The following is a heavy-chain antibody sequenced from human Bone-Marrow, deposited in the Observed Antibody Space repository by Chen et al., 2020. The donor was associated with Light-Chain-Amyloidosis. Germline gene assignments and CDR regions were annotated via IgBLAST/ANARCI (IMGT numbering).Heavy chain of an antibody. J-gene: IGHJ3*01. V-gene: IGHV4-39*07. CDR1: GVSTISSREYY. CDR3: ARGPSEVNWGVVQSAYAFNF. D-gene: IGHD7-27*01. CDR2: IFYGAIT. Sequence: QLQESGPGLVEPSKTLSLTCTVSGVSTISSREYYWGRMRQTPGRGLEWIGSIFYGAITYYNPSLKSRVTLSTAPSNNRISLGLRSVTAGDTAMYYCARGPSEVNWGVVQSAYAFNFWGQGTMVTVS.